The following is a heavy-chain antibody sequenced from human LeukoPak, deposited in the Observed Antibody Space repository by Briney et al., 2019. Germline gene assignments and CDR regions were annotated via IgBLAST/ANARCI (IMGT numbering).Heavy chain of an antibody. J-gene: IGHJ3*02. CDR2: IWYDGSNE. CDR1: EFTFRSYG. Sequence: PGGSLRLSCAASEFTFRSYGMHSVRQAPGKGLEWVALIWYDGSNEYYADPVKGRFAISRDNSKNTLYLQMNSLRAEDTAVYYCAREVQDAFDIWGQGTMVIVSS. CDR3: AREVQDAFDI. V-gene: IGHV3-33*01.